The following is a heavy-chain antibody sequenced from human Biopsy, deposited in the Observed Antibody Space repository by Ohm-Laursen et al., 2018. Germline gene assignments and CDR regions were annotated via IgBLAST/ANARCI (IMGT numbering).Heavy chain of an antibody. CDR1: GGSISSDY. CDR2: IYYSGST. D-gene: IGHD2/OR15-2a*01. Sequence: GTLSLTCTVSGGSISSDYWSWIRQTPGQGLEWIGYIYYSGSTNYNPSLKSRVTISVDTSKNQFSLRLNSVTAADTAVYYCARATNSTGWPDYYFYGMDVWGQGTTVTVSS. V-gene: IGHV4-59*01. J-gene: IGHJ6*02. CDR3: ARATNSTGWPDYYFYGMDV.